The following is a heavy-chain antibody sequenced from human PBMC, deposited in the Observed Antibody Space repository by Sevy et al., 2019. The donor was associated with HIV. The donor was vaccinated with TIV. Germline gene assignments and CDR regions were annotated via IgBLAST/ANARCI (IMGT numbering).Heavy chain of an antibody. Sequence: GGSLRLSCAASGFTFSSYWMTWVRQAPGKGLEWVANIKKDGSEKYYVDSVKGRFTISRDNAKNSLYLQMNSLRAEDTAVYYCARDGNYITCIWGLGVWGQGRTVTGSS. J-gene: IGHJ6*02. CDR1: GFTFSSYW. CDR3: ARDGNYITCIWGLGV. CDR2: IKKDGSEK. D-gene: IGHD3-3*01. V-gene: IGHV3-7*03.